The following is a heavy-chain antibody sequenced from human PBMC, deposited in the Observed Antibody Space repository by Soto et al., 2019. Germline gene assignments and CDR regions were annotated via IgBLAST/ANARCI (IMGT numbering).Heavy chain of an antibody. J-gene: IGHJ4*02. CDR2: IYHSGST. D-gene: IGHD4-17*01. CDR1: GGSISSSNW. CDR3: ASVIGGDSEYYFDY. Sequence: LRRPLSLTCAVSGGSISSSNWWSWVRQPPGKGLEWIGEIYHSGSTNYNPSLKSRVTISVDKSKNQFSLNLNSVTAADTAMYFCASVIGGDSEYYFDYWGQGTLVTVSS. V-gene: IGHV4-4*02.